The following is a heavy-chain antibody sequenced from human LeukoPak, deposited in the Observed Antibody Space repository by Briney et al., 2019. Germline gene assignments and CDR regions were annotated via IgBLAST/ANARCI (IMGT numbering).Heavy chain of an antibody. CDR1: GGSISSGGYY. D-gene: IGHD4-23*01. CDR2: IYYSGST. CDR3: ARGPTVETHDFDY. J-gene: IGHJ4*02. Sequence: PSETLSLTCTVSGGSISSGGYYWSWIRQHPGKGLEWIGYIYYSGSTYYNPSLKSRVTISVDTSKNQFSLKLSSVSAADTGVYYCARGPTVETHDFDYWGQGTLVTVSS. V-gene: IGHV4-31*03.